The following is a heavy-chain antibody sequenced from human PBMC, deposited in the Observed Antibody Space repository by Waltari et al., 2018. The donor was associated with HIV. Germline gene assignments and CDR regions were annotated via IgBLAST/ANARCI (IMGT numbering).Heavy chain of an antibody. J-gene: IGHJ4*02. CDR3: TRDKQTTGATLDY. CDR2: IWDDGSNK. D-gene: IGHD2-15*01. Sequence: QVQLVESGGGVVQPGRSLRLSCAASGFTFSNYGMPWVRQAPGEGLEWVALIWDDGSNKFYADSVKGRFIISRDNSKNTLYLQINSLRADDTAVYYCTRDKQTTGATLDYWGQGTLVTVSS. V-gene: IGHV3-33*01. CDR1: GFTFSNYG.